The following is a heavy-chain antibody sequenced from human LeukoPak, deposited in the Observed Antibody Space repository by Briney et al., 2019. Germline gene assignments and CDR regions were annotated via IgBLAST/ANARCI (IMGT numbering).Heavy chain of an antibody. Sequence: GGSLRLSCAASGFSFSSYWMSWVRQAPGKGLEWVANIKQDGSDKYYVDSVKGRFTISRDNAKNSLYLQMNSLRAEDTAVYYCARLYYYDSSGYSLDQWGQGTLVTVSS. V-gene: IGHV3-7*01. D-gene: IGHD3-22*01. CDR1: GFSFSSYW. CDR2: IKQDGSDK. J-gene: IGHJ4*02. CDR3: ARLYYYDSSGYSLDQ.